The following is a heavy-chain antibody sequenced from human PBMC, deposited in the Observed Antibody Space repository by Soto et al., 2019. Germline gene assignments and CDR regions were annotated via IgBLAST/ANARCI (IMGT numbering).Heavy chain of an antibody. CDR3: ARGLGGGWYHFDH. CDR2: ITVNSGNT. J-gene: IGHJ4*02. D-gene: IGHD6-19*01. CDR1: GYSFITYG. V-gene: IGHV1-18*01. Sequence: QVQLVQSGVEVKKPGASVKVSCQASGYSFITYGIGWVRQAPGQGLEWMGWITVNSGNTNYPQKFQGRVTMTTDRSTSTAYRELRSLTSDDTAVYYCARGLGGGWYHFDHWGQGTLVTVSS.